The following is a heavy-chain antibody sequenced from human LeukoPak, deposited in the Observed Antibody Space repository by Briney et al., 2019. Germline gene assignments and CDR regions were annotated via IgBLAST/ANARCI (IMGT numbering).Heavy chain of an antibody. V-gene: IGHV1-18*01. CDR2: SSAYNGNT. CDR1: GYTFTSYG. D-gene: IGHD6-19*01. Sequence: ASVKVSCKASGYTFTSYGISWVRQAPGQGLEWMGWSSAYNGNTNYAQKFQGRVTMTRDTSTSTVYMELSSLRSEDTAVYYCARFAVHRRITVAGQFGLDYWGQGTLVSVSS. CDR3: ARFAVHRRITVAGQFGLDY. J-gene: IGHJ4*02.